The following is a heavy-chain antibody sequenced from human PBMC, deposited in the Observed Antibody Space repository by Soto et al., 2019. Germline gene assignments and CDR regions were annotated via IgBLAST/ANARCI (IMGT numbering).Heavy chain of an antibody. Sequence: QLVESGGGLFQAGGSTRLSCLVSGFTVGNFDMAWVRQAPGKGLEWASIIQTGGATYYSDSAQGRFTISRDNSKNTLYLQMNSLRVEDTGVYSCVRVLYDSGVVDFWGQGSLITVS. CDR3: VRVLYDSGVVDF. D-gene: IGHD5-12*01. V-gene: IGHV3-53*01. CDR2: IQTGGAT. CDR1: GFTVGNFD. J-gene: IGHJ4*02.